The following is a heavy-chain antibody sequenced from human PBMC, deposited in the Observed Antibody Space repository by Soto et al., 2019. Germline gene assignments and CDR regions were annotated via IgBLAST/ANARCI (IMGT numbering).Heavy chain of an antibody. CDR3: ARQGIYSYGYLLDY. D-gene: IGHD5-18*01. CDR1: GGSISSYY. V-gene: IGHV4-59*08. Sequence: PSETLSLTCTVSGGSISSYYCSWIRQPPGKGLEWIGYIYYTGSTNYNPSLKSRVTISVDTSKNQFSLRLSSVTAADTAVYYCARQGIYSYGYLLDYWGQGTLVTVSS. J-gene: IGHJ4*02. CDR2: IYYTGST.